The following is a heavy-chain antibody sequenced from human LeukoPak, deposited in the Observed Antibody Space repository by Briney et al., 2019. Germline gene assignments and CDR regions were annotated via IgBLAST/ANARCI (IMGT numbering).Heavy chain of an antibody. J-gene: IGHJ4*02. V-gene: IGHV3-9*01. Sequence: PGRSLRLSCAASGFTFDDYAMHWVRQAPGKGLEWVSGISWNSGSIGYADSVKGRFTISRDNAKNSLYLQMNSLRAEDTALYYCAKDREPAAMRASQIDYWGQGTLVTVSS. CDR1: GFTFDDYA. CDR2: ISWNSGSI. D-gene: IGHD2-2*01. CDR3: AKDREPAAMRASQIDY.